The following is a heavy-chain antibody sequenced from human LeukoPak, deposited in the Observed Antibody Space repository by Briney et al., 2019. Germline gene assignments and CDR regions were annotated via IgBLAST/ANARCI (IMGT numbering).Heavy chain of an antibody. CDR1: GFTFSSYG. Sequence: GGSLRLSCAASGFTFSSYGLHWVRQAPGKGLEWVAFIRYDGSNKYYADSVKGRFTISRDNSKNTLYLQMNSLRAEDTAVYYCAKIGRQTYYCYYMDVWGKGTTVTVSS. V-gene: IGHV3-30*02. CDR2: IRYDGSNK. CDR3: AKIGRQTYYCYYMDV. J-gene: IGHJ6*03.